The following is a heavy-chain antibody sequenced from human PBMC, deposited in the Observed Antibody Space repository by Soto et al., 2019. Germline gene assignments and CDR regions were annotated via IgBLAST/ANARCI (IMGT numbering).Heavy chain of an antibody. CDR3: ARDLGTTLAGAPMRETYGWLDP. V-gene: IGHV1-69*01. CDR1: GGTFTYYG. Sequence: QVQLVQSGAEVKRPGSSVTLSCKASGGTFTYYGISWVRQAPGQGLEWMGGIIPIIGPATYAQKFQGRLPNTADQSTSTASMELSSLGPEDTALYFCARDLGTTLAGAPMRETYGWLDPWGQGTLVTVSS. D-gene: IGHD6-19*01. J-gene: IGHJ5*02. CDR2: IIPIIGPA.